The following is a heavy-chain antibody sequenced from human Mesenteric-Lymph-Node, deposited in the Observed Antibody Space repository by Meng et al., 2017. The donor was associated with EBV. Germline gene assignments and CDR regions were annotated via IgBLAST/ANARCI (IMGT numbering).Heavy chain of an antibody. CDR2: ISPYNGNT. J-gene: IGHJ4*02. V-gene: IGHV1-18*04. D-gene: IGHD1-26*01. Sequence: LVQSGADMTKPGASVKGSCKGSGYTFTRHGISWVRQAPGQRLARMGWISPYNGNTNDAQKFQGRVSMTTDTSTSTADMELRSLRSDDTAVYYCARDHSGSYVDYWGQGTLVTVSS. CDR1: GYTFTRHG. CDR3: ARDHSGSYVDY.